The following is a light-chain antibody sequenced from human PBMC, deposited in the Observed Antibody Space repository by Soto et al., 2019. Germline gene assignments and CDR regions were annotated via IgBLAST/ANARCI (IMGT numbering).Light chain of an antibody. Sequence: EIVMTQSPATLSVSLGERATLSCRASQSVSSNLAWYQQKPGQAPRLLIYGASTRATGIPARFSGSGSGTDFPLTISILQAEDFAVYYCQQYNNWYTFGQGTKLEIK. CDR1: QSVSSN. CDR2: GAS. CDR3: QQYNNWYT. J-gene: IGKJ2*01. V-gene: IGKV3-15*01.